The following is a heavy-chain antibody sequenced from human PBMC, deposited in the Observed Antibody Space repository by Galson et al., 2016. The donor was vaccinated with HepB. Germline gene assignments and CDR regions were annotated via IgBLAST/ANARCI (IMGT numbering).Heavy chain of an antibody. V-gene: IGHV4-39*01. CDR2: IYYGGST. J-gene: IGHJ4*02. CDR3: ARHPFDY. Sequence: ETLSLTCSVTGGSITSGNIYWAWVRQPPGKGLEWIASIYYGGSTYYNPSLKSRVTISADASQNQFSLGLNSVTAADTAVYYCARHPFDYWGQGVLVTVSS. CDR1: GGSITSGNIY.